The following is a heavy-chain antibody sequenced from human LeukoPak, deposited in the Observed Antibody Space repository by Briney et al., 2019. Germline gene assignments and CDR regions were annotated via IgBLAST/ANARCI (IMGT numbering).Heavy chain of an antibody. CDR1: GYTFTDYY. Sequence: ASVKVSCKASGYTFTDYYIHWVRQAPGQGLEWMGWVNPNSGDTNYSQKFQAWVTMTRDTSISTAHMELSRLRSDDTAVYYCARDSGYSRSWYFYYYAMDVWGQGTTVIVSS. CDR3: ARDSGYSRSWYFYYYAMDV. V-gene: IGHV1-2*04. J-gene: IGHJ6*02. CDR2: VNPNSGDT. D-gene: IGHD6-13*01.